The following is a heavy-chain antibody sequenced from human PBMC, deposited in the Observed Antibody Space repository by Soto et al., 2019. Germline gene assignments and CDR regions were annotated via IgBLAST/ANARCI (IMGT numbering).Heavy chain of an antibody. D-gene: IGHD3-10*01. J-gene: IGHJ4*02. CDR3: ARGGFGELLGGLFDY. Sequence: QVQLQESGPGLVKPSETLSLTCTVSGGSISSYYWSWIRQPPGKGLEWIGYIYYSGSTNYNPSLKSRVTISVDTSKNQFSLKRSSVTAADTAVYYCARGGFGELLGGLFDYWGQGTLVTVSS. CDR2: IYYSGST. CDR1: GGSISSYY. V-gene: IGHV4-59*01.